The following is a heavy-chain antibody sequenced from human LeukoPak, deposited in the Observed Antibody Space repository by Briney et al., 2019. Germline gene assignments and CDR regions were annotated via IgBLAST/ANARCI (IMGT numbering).Heavy chain of an antibody. CDR3: ARAFLVGYSPEQYFFDY. CDR1: GFTFSSYS. V-gene: IGHV4-34*01. Sequence: GSLRLSCGASGFTFSSYSMNWVRQPPGKGLEWIGEINHSGSTNYKPSLKSRVTISVDTSKNQFSLKLTSVPAADTAVYYCARAFLVGYSPEQYFFDYWGQGTLVTVSS. CDR2: INHSGST. J-gene: IGHJ4*02. D-gene: IGHD2-15*01.